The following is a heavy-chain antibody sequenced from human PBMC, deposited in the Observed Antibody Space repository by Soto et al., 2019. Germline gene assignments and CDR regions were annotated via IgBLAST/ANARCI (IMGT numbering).Heavy chain of an antibody. J-gene: IGHJ6*03. V-gene: IGHV1-46*01. CDR1: GYTFTYYF. CDR3: VILCSGSHRMDA. Sequence: ASVKVSCKASGYTFTYYFMNWVRQAPGQGLEWMGRINPSGGSTIYAQKFQGRVTMTRDTSTTTVYMELSSLRSDDTAVYYCVILCSGSHRMDAWGKGTTVTVSS. CDR2: INPSGGST. D-gene: IGHD3-10*02.